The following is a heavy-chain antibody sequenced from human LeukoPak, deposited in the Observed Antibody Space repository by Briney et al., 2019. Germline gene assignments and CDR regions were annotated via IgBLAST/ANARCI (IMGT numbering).Heavy chain of an antibody. CDR2: IYTSGTT. D-gene: IGHD2-8*01. V-gene: IGHV4-4*07. CDR1: GDSISSYY. CDR3: VREGTYCTHGVCYEY. J-gene: IGHJ4*02. Sequence: SETLSLTCAVSGDSISSYYWSWIRQPAGKGLQWIGRIYTSGTTTYNPSPTSRLTMSVDTSKNQFSLRLSSVTAADTAVYYCVREGTYCTHGVCYEYWGQGTLVTVSS.